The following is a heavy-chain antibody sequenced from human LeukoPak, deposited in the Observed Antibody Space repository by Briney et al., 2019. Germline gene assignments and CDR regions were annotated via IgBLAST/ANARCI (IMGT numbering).Heavy chain of an antibody. CDR2: IYYSGST. D-gene: IGHD2-2*02. CDR3: ARRTAILWYFDL. V-gene: IGHV4-59*01. J-gene: IGHJ2*01. CDR1: GGSISGYY. Sequence: SETLSLTCTVSGGSISGYYWSWIRQPPGKGLEWIGYIYYSGSTNYNPSLKSRVTISVDTSKNQFSLKLSSVTAADTAVYYCARRTAILWYFDLWGRGTLVTVSS.